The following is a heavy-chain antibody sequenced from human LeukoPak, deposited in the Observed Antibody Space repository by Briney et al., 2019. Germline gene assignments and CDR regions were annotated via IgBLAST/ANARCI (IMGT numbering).Heavy chain of an antibody. CDR1: GFSFSSYS. V-gene: IGHV3-21*01. J-gene: IGHJ3*02. Sequence: GGSLRLSCPPSGFSFSSYSMNWVRQAPGEWMEWVSSISSSSSYIYYADSVKDRFTISRDNAKNSLDLQMNSLRAEDTAVYYCARPNSYSSSPDAFDIWGQGTMVSVSS. D-gene: IGHD6-13*01. CDR3: ARPNSYSSSPDAFDI. CDR2: ISSSSSYI.